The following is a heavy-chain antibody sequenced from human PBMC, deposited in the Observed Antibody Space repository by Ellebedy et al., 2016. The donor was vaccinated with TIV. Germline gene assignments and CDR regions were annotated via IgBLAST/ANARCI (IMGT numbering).Heavy chain of an antibody. D-gene: IGHD1-26*01. CDR3: AKGGWELSPFDY. CDR1: GFTFSSYA. CDR2: ISGSGGST. V-gene: IGHV3-23*01. Sequence: GESLKISCAASGFTFSSYAMSWVRQAPGKGLEWVSAISGSGGSTYYADSVKGRFTISRDNSKNTLYLQMNSLSAEDTAVYYCAKGGWELSPFDYWGQGTLVTVSS. J-gene: IGHJ4*02.